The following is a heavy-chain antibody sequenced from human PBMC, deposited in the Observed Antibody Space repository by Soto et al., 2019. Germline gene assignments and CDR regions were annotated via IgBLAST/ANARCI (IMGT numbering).Heavy chain of an antibody. Sequence: SETLSLPCSVSGGSISITSYSWGWIRQPPGKGLEWIATLYSDRDTYYNTSLKKRVTISADPSQNQFSLDLTSVTATDTAVYFCARHPGYCSGGRCNGQYTLDGWGQGTTVT. D-gene: IGHD2-15*01. CDR1: GGSISITSYS. V-gene: IGHV4-39*01. CDR3: ARHPGYCSGGRCNGQYTLDG. CDR2: LYSDRDT. J-gene: IGHJ6*02.